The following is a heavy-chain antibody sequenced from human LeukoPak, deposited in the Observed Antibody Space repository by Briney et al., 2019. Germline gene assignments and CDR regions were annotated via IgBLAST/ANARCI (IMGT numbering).Heavy chain of an antibody. Sequence: GGSLRLSCAASGFTFSSYAMHWVRQAPGKGLEWVAVISYDGSNKYYADSVKGRFTISRDNSKNTLYLQMNSLRAEDTSMYYCAKIRSVGTGDAFDIWGQGTMVTVSS. D-gene: IGHD1-1*01. CDR2: ISYDGSNK. CDR3: AKIRSVGTGDAFDI. V-gene: IGHV3-30-3*02. CDR1: GFTFSSYA. J-gene: IGHJ3*02.